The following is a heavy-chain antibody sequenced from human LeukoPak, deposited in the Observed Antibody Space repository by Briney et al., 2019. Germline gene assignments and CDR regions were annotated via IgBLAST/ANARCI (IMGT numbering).Heavy chain of an antibody. Sequence: SETLSLTCTVSGGSISSYYWSWIRQPAGKGLEWIGRIYTSGSTNYHPSLKSRVTISVDTSKNQFSLKLSSVTAADTAVYYCARGGGSTDYYDSSGYFWGQGTLVTVSS. CDR3: ARGGGSTDYYDSSGYF. V-gene: IGHV4-4*07. CDR2: IYTSGST. CDR1: GGSISSYY. D-gene: IGHD3-22*01. J-gene: IGHJ4*02.